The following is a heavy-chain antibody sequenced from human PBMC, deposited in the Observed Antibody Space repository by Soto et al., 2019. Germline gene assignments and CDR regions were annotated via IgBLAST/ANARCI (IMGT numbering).Heavy chain of an antibody. J-gene: IGHJ5*02. D-gene: IGHD5-18*01. CDR3: ASSLAWIQLWS. CDR1: GFTFSSYG. Sequence: GGSLGLSCAASGFTFSSYGMHWVRQAPGKGLEWVAVISYDGSNKYYADSVKGRFTISRDNSKNTLYLQMNSLRAEDTAVYYCASSLAWIQLWSWGQGTLVTVSS. V-gene: IGHV3-30*03. CDR2: ISYDGSNK.